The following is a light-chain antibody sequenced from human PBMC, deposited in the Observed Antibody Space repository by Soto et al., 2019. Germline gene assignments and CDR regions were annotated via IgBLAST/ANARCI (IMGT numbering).Light chain of an antibody. J-gene: IGKJ1*01. CDR3: QHANSFPPA. V-gene: IGKV1-12*01. CDR2: AAS. Sequence: DIQMTQSPSSVSASVGDRVTITCRASQGISSWFARYQQKPGKAPKLLIYAASSLQSGVPSRFSGSGSGADFTLTISSLQPEDFATYYCQHANSFPPAFGQGTKVEIK. CDR1: QGISSW.